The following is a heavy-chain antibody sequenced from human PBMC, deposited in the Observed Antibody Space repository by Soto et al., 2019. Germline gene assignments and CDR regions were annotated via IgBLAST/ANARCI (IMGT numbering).Heavy chain of an antibody. CDR2: ISLYSDGT. J-gene: IGHJ5*02. CDR3: ARVVPGAEAWFGP. CDR1: GYTFTSYG. D-gene: IGHD2-2*01. V-gene: IGHV1-18*01. Sequence: ASVKVSCKASGYTFTSYGITWVRQAPGQPLEWLGWISLYSDGTNYAQKFQGRVSMTTDTSTTTAYMELRSLRSDDTAVYYCARVVPGAEAWFGPWGQGTLVTVSS.